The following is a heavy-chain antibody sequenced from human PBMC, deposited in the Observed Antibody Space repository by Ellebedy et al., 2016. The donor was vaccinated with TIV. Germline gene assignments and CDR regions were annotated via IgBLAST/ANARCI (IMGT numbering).Heavy chain of an antibody. J-gene: IGHJ4*02. CDR1: GCTFHNYA. Sequence: AASVKVSCKSTGCTFHNYAISWVRQAPGQGLEWMGRLIPFFGATNYAQNVQGRVTSTADESTSTAYMVLSSLRSDDTDLYYCSRSSYIVIPAAVDNWGQGTLVTVSS. CDR2: LIPFFGAT. CDR3: SRSSYIVIPAAVDN. V-gene: IGHV1-69*13. D-gene: IGHD2-2*01.